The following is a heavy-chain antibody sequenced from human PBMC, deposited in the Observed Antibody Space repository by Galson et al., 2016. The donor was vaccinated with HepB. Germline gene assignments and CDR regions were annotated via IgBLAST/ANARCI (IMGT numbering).Heavy chain of an antibody. CDR3: VRGGDSGTYSYYYAMDV. CDR2: INPNGGST. J-gene: IGHJ6*02. V-gene: IGHV1-46*01. D-gene: IGHD1-26*01. Sequence: SVKVSCKASGYTFINYYMHWVRQGPGQGLEWMGIINPNGGSTAYAQRFQGRVTMTTDTSTSTVYTELSSLRSEDTAVYYCVRGGDSGTYSYYYAMDVWGQGTTVTVSS. CDR1: GYTFINYY.